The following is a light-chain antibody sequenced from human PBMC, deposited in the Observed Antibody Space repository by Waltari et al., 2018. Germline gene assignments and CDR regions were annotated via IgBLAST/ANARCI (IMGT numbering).Light chain of an antibody. J-gene: IGLJ1*01. CDR2: DVN. Sequence: QSALTQPASVSGSPGQSIAISCTGSSGDIGAYNYVSWSQQHPGKAPKLIIYDVNNRPSGVSNRFSGSKSGNTASLTISGLQAEDEADYYCSSYTITNTRVFGPGTKVTVL. V-gene: IGLV2-14*03. CDR1: SGDIGAYNY. CDR3: SSYTITNTRV.